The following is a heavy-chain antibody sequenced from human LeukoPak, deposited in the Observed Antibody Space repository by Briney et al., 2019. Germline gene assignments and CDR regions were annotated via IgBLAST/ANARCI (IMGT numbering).Heavy chain of an antibody. CDR2: INPAFGTA. D-gene: IGHD3-9*01. Sequence: SVKVSGKAFEAPFTTYVISWVHRPLGQGLEWMGGINPAFGTAHYAQKFQDRVTITADESTSTAYMELSSLRSEDTAVYYCAKTFLTAYDTYFYYYGLDVWGQGTPVTVSS. J-gene: IGHJ6*02. V-gene: IGHV1-69*13. CDR3: AKTFLTAYDTYFYYYGLDV. CDR1: EAPFTTYV.